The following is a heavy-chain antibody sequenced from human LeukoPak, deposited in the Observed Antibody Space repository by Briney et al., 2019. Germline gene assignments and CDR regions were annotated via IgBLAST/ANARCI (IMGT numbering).Heavy chain of an antibody. V-gene: IGHV3-73*01. D-gene: IGHD6-13*01. CDR2: IPSKASGYAT. CDR1: GFTFSGSA. J-gene: IGHJ4*02. CDR3: TSGLIATGGENCHL. Sequence: PGGSLRLSCAASGFTFSGSAMHWVRQASGKGLEWVGGIPSKASGYATAYPASVKCPFTISSANSKNTAYLQMNSLKTEATTAYYCTSGLIATGGENCHLWRQGTRDSVP.